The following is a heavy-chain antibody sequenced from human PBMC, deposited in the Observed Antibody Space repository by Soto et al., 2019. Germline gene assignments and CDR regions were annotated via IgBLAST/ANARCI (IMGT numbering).Heavy chain of an antibody. CDR1: GYPFTSYV. V-gene: IGHV1-18*01. CDR2: IRPYNGNT. Sequence: QVQLVQSGAEVKKPGASVKVSCKASGYPFTSYVISWVRQAPGQGLEWMGWIRPYNGNTKSAQNLQDRVTMTSDTSTSTAYMEVRSLTSDDTAVYYCARKGVTRSWYGGGHDYLGQGTLVTVSS. D-gene: IGHD6-13*01. J-gene: IGHJ4*02. CDR3: ARKGVTRSWYGGGHDY.